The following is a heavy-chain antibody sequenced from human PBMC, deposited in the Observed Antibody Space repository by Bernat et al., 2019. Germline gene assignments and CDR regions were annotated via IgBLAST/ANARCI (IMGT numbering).Heavy chain of an antibody. Sequence: QVQLVESGGGVVQPGRSLRLSCAASGFTFSDYGMHWVRQAPGKGLEWVAVISYDGANRNYADSVKGRFTISRDSSKNTLYLQMNSLRGEDTAVYFCAKGFQVYRDSYCDYWGQGTLVTVSS. CDR1: GFTFSDYG. CDR2: ISYDGANR. J-gene: IGHJ4*02. D-gene: IGHD5/OR15-5a*01. V-gene: IGHV3-30*18. CDR3: AKGFQVYRDSYCDY.